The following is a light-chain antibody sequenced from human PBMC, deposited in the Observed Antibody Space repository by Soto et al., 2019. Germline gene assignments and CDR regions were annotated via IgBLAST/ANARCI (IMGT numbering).Light chain of an antibody. V-gene: IGLV1-40*01. Sequence: QSVLAKPPSASGAPGQRVTISCTWSSSNIGPDYDVHWYQQLPGTAPKLLIYGDSNRPSGVPDRFSGSRSGTSASLAITGIQAEDGADYYCQSWDSSLSASVFGRGTKLTVL. CDR1: SSNIGPDYD. J-gene: IGLJ1*01. CDR3: QSWDSSLSASV. CDR2: GDS.